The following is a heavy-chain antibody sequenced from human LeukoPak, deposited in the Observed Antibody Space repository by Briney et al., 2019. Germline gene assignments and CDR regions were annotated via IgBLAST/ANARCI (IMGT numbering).Heavy chain of an antibody. CDR2: IWYNGSNK. J-gene: IGHJ4*02. CDR1: GFTFSTYS. D-gene: IGHD3-22*01. V-gene: IGHV3-33*08. Sequence: GGSLRLSCAASGFTFSTYSMSWVRQAPGKGLEWVADIWYNGSNKYYAESVKGRFTISRDNAKNSLFLQMNSLRAEDTAMYYCARVYYYDSSGYYSFFDYWGQGTLVTVSS. CDR3: ARVYYYDSSGYYSFFDY.